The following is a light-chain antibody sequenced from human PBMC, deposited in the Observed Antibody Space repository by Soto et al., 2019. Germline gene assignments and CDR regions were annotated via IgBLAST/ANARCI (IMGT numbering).Light chain of an antibody. Sequence: QSVLTQPPSASGTPGQRVTISCSGSSSNIGSNTVNWYQQLPGTAPKLLIYSNNQRPSGGTDRFSGSMSGTSASLAISRLQSEDEAGYYCAAWDDSLNGVVFGGGTKLTVL. CDR3: AAWDDSLNGVV. V-gene: IGLV1-44*01. CDR1: SSNIGSNT. J-gene: IGLJ2*01. CDR2: SNN.